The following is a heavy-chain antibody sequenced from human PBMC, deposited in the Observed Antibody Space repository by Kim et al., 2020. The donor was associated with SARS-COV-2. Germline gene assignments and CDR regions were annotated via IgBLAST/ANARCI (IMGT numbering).Heavy chain of an antibody. CDR3: ARDSYSSSWYLGGDAFDI. D-gene: IGHD6-13*01. J-gene: IGHJ3*02. Sequence: KGRFTISRDNAKNSLYLQMNSLRAEDTAVYYCARDSYSSSWYLGGDAFDIWGQGTMVTVSS. V-gene: IGHV3-11*06.